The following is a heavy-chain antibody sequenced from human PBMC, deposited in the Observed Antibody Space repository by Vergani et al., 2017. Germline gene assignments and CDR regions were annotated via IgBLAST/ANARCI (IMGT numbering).Heavy chain of an antibody. Sequence: EVQLLESGGGLVQPGGSLRLSCAASGFTFSSYAMSWVRQAPGKGLEWVSAISGSGGSTYYADSVKGRFTISRDNSKNTLYLQMNSLRAEDTAVYYCAKGLGYCSGGSCYFVVGYYYYGMDVWGQGTTVTVSS. CDR1: GFTFSSYA. CDR3: AKGLGYCSGGSCYFVVGYYYYGMDV. V-gene: IGHV3-23*01. J-gene: IGHJ6*02. D-gene: IGHD2-15*01. CDR2: ISGSGGST.